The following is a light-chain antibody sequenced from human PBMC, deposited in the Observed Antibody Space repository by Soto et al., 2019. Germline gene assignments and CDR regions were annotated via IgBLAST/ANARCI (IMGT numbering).Light chain of an antibody. Sequence: DIQMTQSPSTLSGSVGDRVTITCRASQTISSWLAWYQQKPGKAPKLLIYKASTLKSGVPSRFSGSGSGTEFTLTISSLQPDDFATYYCQQYHTSPWTFGQGTKEDIK. J-gene: IGKJ1*01. V-gene: IGKV1-5*03. CDR2: KAS. CDR1: QTISSW. CDR3: QQYHTSPWT.